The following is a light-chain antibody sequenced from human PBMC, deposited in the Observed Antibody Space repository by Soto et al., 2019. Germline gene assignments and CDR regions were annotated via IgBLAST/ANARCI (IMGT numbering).Light chain of an antibody. CDR1: SSDVGRYNY. J-gene: IGLJ3*02. CDR3: CSYTTTNWRV. CDR2: DVS. Sequence: QSALTQPASVSGSPGQSITISCTGTSSDVGRYNYVSWYQQHPGKAPKLMIYDVSNRPSGVSNRFSGSKSGSTASLTISGLQAEDEADYYCCSYTTTNWRVFGGGTKLTVL. V-gene: IGLV2-14*01.